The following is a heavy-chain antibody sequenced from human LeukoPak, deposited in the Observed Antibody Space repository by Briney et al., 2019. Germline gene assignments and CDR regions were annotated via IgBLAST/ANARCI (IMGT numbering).Heavy chain of an antibody. CDR3: AREGGHCSGGNCWFYFNY. J-gene: IGHJ4*02. V-gene: IGHV3-7*01. CDR2: IKPDGGEK. D-gene: IGHD2-15*01. CDR1: GFTFSTYW. Sequence: GGSLRLSCAASGFTFSTYWRSWVRQAPGKGLEWVANIKPDGGEKNYVDSVKGRFTISRDNAKNSVYVQMNSLRAEDTAVYYCAREGGHCSGGNCWFYFNYWGQGTLVTVSS.